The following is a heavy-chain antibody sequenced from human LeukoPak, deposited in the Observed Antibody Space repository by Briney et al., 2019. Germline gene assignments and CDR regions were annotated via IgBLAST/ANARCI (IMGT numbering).Heavy chain of an antibody. J-gene: IGHJ4*02. CDR2: INRDGSET. CDR3: ARSCGSGFYFDY. Sequence: GGSLRLSCVASEFTFTDYWMGWVRQAPGKGLEWVANINRDGSETYYMDSVKGRFTISRDNAKYLLYLQMSSLRVEDTAVYYCARSCGSGFYFDYWGQGTLVTVSS. V-gene: IGHV3-7*01. CDR1: EFTFTDYW. D-gene: IGHD3-10*01.